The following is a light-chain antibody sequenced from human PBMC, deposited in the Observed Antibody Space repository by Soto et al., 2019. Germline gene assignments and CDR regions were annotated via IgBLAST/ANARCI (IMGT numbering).Light chain of an antibody. J-gene: IGLJ1*01. CDR1: SSDVGGYNR. CDR2: DVS. Sequence: QSVLTQPPSVSGTPGQSVAISCTGTSSDVGGYNRVSWYQQPPVKAPKLLIYDVSNRPSGGSPRSSGSKSGNTASLTISGLQAEDEAYYNCTSYASGSAYVFGPGAKLTVL. V-gene: IGLV2-18*02. CDR3: TSYASGSAYV.